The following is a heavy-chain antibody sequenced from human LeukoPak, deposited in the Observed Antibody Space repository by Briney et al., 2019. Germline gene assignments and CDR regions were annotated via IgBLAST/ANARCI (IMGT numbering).Heavy chain of an antibody. Sequence: QPGGSLRLSCAASGFTFSSYEMNWVRQDPGKGLEWVSYISSSGSTIYYADSVKGRFTISRDNAKNSLYLQMNSLRAEDTAVYYCARDHGYDNGDYVVTALDYWGQGTLVTVSS. V-gene: IGHV3-48*03. CDR1: GFTFSSYE. CDR2: ISSSGSTI. CDR3: ARDHGYDNGDYVVTALDY. D-gene: IGHD4-17*01. J-gene: IGHJ4*02.